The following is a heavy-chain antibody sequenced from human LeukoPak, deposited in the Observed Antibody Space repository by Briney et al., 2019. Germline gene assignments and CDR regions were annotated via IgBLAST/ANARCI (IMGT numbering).Heavy chain of an antibody. D-gene: IGHD2-15*01. CDR3: ATESSGGTWFDP. Sequence: ASVKVSCKASGYTFTTYHMHWLRQAPGQGLEWVGMIDTSDGNTNYAQKFLDRVTMTRDTSTSTVYMELSGLRSYDTAVYYCATESSGGTWFDPGGQGTLFTVSS. J-gene: IGHJ5*02. V-gene: IGHV1-46*01. CDR1: GYTFTTYH. CDR2: IDTSDGNT.